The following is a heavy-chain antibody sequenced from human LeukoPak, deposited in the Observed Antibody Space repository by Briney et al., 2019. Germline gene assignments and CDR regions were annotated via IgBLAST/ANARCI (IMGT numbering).Heavy chain of an antibody. CDR1: GFTFRNYW. D-gene: IGHD3-10*01. V-gene: IGHV3-7*01. J-gene: IGHJ4*02. CDR2: IKQDGSEK. Sequence: PGGSLRLSCAASGFTFRNYWMSWVRQAPGKGLEWMANIKQDGSEKYYVDSVKGRFIISRDNVKNSLYLQMNSLRAEDTAVYYCARGTLFVPRVWFGEPLTRKEYYYFDYWGQGTLVTVSS. CDR3: ARGTLFVPRVWFGEPLTRKEYYYFDY.